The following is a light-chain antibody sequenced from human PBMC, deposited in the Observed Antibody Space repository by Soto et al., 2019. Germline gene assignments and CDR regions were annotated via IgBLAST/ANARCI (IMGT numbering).Light chain of an antibody. CDR3: CSYAGSGIVI. Sequence: QSVLTQPASVSGSPEQSITLSCTGTSSDVGSYNFVSWYQQHPGKVPKLMIYEVSKRPSGVSNRFSGSKFGNTASLTISVLQDEDEADYYCCSYAGSGIVIFGGGTKVTVL. V-gene: IGLV2-23*02. J-gene: IGLJ2*01. CDR1: SSDVGSYNF. CDR2: EVS.